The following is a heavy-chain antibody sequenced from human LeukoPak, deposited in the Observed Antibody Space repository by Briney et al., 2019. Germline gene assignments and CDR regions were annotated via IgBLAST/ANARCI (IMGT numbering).Heavy chain of an antibody. V-gene: IGHV3-23*01. CDR1: GFTFSSYA. CDR3: AKRYDFWSGCYDY. Sequence: PGGSLRLSCAASGFTFSSYAMSWVRQAPGEGLEWVSTISGSGGSTYHADSVKGRFTISRDNSKNTLLLQMNSLKAEDTAVYYCAKRYDFWSGCYDYWGQGTLVTVSS. J-gene: IGHJ4*02. D-gene: IGHD3-3*01. CDR2: ISGSGGST.